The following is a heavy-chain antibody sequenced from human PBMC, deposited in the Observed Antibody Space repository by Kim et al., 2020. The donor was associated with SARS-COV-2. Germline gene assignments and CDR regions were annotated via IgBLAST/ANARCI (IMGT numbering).Heavy chain of an antibody. Sequence: ASVKVSCKASGYTFTSYGISWVRQAPGQGLEWMGWISAYNGNTNYAQKLQGRVTMTTDTSTSTAYMELRSLRSDDTAVYYCARAGLGDYVWGSYRPYYYYGMDVCGQGTTVTVSS. CDR3: ARAGLGDYVWGSYRPYYYYGMDV. CDR2: ISAYNGNT. V-gene: IGHV1-18*04. D-gene: IGHD3-16*02. J-gene: IGHJ6*02. CDR1: GYTFTSYG.